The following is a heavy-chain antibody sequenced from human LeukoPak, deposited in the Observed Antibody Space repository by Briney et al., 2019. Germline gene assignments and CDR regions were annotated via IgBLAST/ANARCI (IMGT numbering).Heavy chain of an antibody. V-gene: IGHV1-69*05. Sequence: SVKVSCKASGGTFSSYAISWVRQAPGQGLEWMGGIIPIFGTANYAQKFQGRVTITTDESTSTAYMGLSSLRSEDTAVYYCARGHQLLKGFDWFDPWGQGTLVTVSS. CDR2: IIPIFGTA. CDR1: GGTFSSYA. J-gene: IGHJ5*02. D-gene: IGHD2-2*01. CDR3: ARGHQLLKGFDWFDP.